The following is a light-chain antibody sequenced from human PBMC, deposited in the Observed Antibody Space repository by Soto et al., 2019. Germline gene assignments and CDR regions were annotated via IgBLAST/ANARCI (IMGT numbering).Light chain of an antibody. V-gene: IGKV3-20*01. CDR2: DAS. Sequence: EIVLTQSPGTLSLSPGERGTLSCRTSQNVNSRYLAWYQHKPGQAPRVLIYDASRRATGIPDRFSGSASGTDFTLTISRLEPEDFAVYYCVHYEDAPSTWTFGQGTKV. J-gene: IGKJ1*01. CDR1: QNVNSRY. CDR3: VHYEDAPSTWT.